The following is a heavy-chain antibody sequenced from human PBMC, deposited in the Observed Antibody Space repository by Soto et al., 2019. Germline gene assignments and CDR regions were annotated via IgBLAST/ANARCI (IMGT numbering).Heavy chain of an antibody. J-gene: IGHJ4*02. CDR2: IYYSGST. CDR3: ARGPSRPTGYFDY. Sequence: SETLSLTCTVSGGSISSGGYYWSWIRQHPGKGLEWIGYIYYSGSTYYNPSLKSRVTISVVTSKNQFSLKLSFVTAADTAVYYCARGPSRPTGYFDYWGQGTMVTVSS. V-gene: IGHV4-31*03. D-gene: IGHD2-2*01. CDR1: GGSISSGGYY.